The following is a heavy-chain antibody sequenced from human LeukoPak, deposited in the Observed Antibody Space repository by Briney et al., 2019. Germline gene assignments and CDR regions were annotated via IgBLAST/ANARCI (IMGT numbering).Heavy chain of an antibody. V-gene: IGHV1-2*02. Sequence: ASVKVSCKASGYTLTDYYMHWVRQAPGQGLEWVGWINPNSGGTNYAQKFQGRVTMTRDTSISTAYMELSRLRSDDTAVYYCARASYYYDSSGYPGYYFDYWGQGTLATVSS. CDR1: GYTLTDYY. D-gene: IGHD3-22*01. J-gene: IGHJ4*02. CDR2: INPNSGGT. CDR3: ARASYYYDSSGYPGYYFDY.